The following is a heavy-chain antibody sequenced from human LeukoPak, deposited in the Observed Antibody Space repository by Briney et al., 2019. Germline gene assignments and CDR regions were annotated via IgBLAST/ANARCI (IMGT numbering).Heavy chain of an antibody. Sequence: ASVKVSCKASGYTFTSYGISWVRQAPGQGLEWMGWISAYNGNTNYAQKLQGRVTMTTDTSTSTAYMELRSLRSDDTAVYYCARVERLDYYDSSGYPIDYWGQGTLVTVSS. CDR3: ARVERLDYYDSSGYPIDY. V-gene: IGHV1-18*01. J-gene: IGHJ4*02. D-gene: IGHD3-22*01. CDR1: GYTFTSYG. CDR2: ISAYNGNT.